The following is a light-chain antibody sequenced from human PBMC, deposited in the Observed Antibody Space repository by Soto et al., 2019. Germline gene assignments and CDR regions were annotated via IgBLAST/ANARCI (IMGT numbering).Light chain of an antibody. Sequence: GERVPLSCGARGSVSGSYLNWSQQKPGPAPGLLIYGASNRATGIPARFSGSGSGTDFTLTISSRQPEDFAGYYCRQDEKSHVLGGGTKVDIK. CDR3: RQDEKSHV. J-gene: IGKJ4*01. CDR2: GAS. CDR1: GSVSGSY. V-gene: IGKV3D-7*01.